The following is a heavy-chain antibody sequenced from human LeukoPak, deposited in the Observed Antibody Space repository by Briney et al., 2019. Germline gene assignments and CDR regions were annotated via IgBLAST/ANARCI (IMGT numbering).Heavy chain of an antibody. D-gene: IGHD1-1*01. V-gene: IGHV3-30*18. Sequence: GGSLRLSCAASGFTFSSYGMHWVRQAPGKGLEWVAVISYDGSNKYYADSVKGRFTISRDNSKNTLYLQMNSLRAEDRAVYYCAKDHLGYNWNTPFDYWGQGTLVTVSS. CDR1: GFTFSSYG. CDR3: AKDHLGYNWNTPFDY. J-gene: IGHJ4*02. CDR2: ISYDGSNK.